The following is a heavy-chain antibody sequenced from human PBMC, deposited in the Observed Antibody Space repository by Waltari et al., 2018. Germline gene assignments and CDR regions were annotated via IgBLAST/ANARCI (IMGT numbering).Heavy chain of an antibody. CDR3: AKGQEHYYDNSGSFVS. Sequence: QVQLVQRGAEVKKPGASVKVSCQASGYTFTGYYIHWVRQAPGQGLEWMGRINPNSGGTNYAQKFQGRVTMTRDTSINTAYMELSRLRPDDTAVYYCAKGQEHYYDNSGSFVSWGQGTLVTVSS. V-gene: IGHV1-2*06. D-gene: IGHD3-22*01. CDR1: GYTFTGYY. CDR2: INPNSGGT. J-gene: IGHJ5*01.